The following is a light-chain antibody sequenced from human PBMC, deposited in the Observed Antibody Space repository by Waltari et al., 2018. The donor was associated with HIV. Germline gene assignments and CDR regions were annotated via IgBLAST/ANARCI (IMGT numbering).Light chain of an antibody. CDR2: DVS. CDR1: SSDVGGSNY. J-gene: IGLJ1*01. CDR3: CSYAGSSLGYV. V-gene: IGLV2-11*01. Sequence: QSALTQPRPVSGSPGQSVTISCTGTSSDVGGSNYVSCYQQHPGTAPKLMIYDVSKRPSGVPDLFSGSKSGNTASLTISGLQAEDEADYYCCSYAGSSLGYVFGTGTKVTVL.